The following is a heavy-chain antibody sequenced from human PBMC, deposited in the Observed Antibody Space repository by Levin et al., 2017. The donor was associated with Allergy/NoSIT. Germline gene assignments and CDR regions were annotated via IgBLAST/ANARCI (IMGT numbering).Heavy chain of an antibody. CDR2: IRNRANSYTT. J-gene: IGHJ5*01. CDR1: GFTFSDHY. CDR3: TRARLGDYCFDS. V-gene: IGHV3-72*01. Sequence: GESLKISCAASGFTFSDHYMDWVRQAPGKGLEWVGRIRNRANSYTTEYSASVKGRFTISRDDSKNTFYLQMNSLKTEDTAVYFCTRARLGDYCFDSWGQGTLVTVSS. D-gene: IGHD2-21*02.